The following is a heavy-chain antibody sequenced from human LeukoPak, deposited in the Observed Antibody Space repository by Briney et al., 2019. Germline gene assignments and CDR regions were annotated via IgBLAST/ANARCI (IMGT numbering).Heavy chain of an antibody. D-gene: IGHD3-10*01. J-gene: IGHJ4*02. CDR2: INHSGST. V-gene: IGHV4-34*01. CDR3: ARILLRFGEVTHFDS. Sequence: SETLSLTCAVYGGSFSGYYWSWIRQPPGKGLEWIGEINHSGSTNYNPSLKSRVSISVDTSKNQFSLKLSSVTAADTAVYYCARILLRFGEVTHFDSWGQGTLVTVSS. CDR1: GGSFSGYY.